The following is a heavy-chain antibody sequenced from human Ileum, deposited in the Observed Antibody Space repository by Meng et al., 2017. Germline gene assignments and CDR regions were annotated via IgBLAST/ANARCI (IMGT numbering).Heavy chain of an antibody. D-gene: IGHD3-3*01. J-gene: IGHJ4*02. CDR2: IYEGGTT. CDR3: SRGPPPRFCRGATCTFEY. CDR1: GGSIKSNSFS. V-gene: IGHV4-39*07. Sequence: GSLRLSCTVSGGSIKSNSFSWAWIRQSPGKGLEWIGSIYEGGTTLYNPSLKSRVTISADTSKSQYSLKLRSVTAADTAVYFCSRGPPPRFCRGATCTFEYWGRGSLVTVSS.